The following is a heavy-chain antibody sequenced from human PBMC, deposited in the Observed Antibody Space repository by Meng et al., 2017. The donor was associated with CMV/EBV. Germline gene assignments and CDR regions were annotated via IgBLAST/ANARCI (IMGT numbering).Heavy chain of an antibody. J-gene: IGHJ3*02. CDR2: ISAYNGNT. D-gene: IGHD2-2*01. CDR3: ARYCSSTSCPVQAFDI. CDR1: GYTFTSYG. Sequence: ASVKVSCKASGYTFTSYGISWVRQAPGQGREGMGWISAYNGNTNYAQKLEGRVTMTTDTSTSTAYMELRSLRSDDTAVYYCARYCSSTSCPVQAFDIWGQGTLVTVSS. V-gene: IGHV1-18*01.